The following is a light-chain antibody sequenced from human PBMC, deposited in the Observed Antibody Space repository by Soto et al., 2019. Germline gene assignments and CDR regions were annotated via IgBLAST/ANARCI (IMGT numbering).Light chain of an antibody. CDR3: QSYDSSLSGSPHVV. Sequence: QSALTQPPSVSGAPGQRVTVSCTGSSSNIGAGYDVHWYQQLPGTAPKLLIYGNSNRPSGVPDRFSGSKSGTSASLAITGLQAEDEADYYCQSYDSSLSGSPHVVFGGGTKLTVL. V-gene: IGLV1-40*01. CDR2: GNS. CDR1: SSNIGAGYD. J-gene: IGLJ2*01.